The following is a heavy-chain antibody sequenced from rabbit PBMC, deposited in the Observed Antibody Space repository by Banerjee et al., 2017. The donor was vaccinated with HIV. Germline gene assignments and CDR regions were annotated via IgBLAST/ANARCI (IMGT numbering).Heavy chain of an antibody. CDR1: GADFSSGYW. CDR2: IAGGSSSNT. J-gene: IGHJ4*01. Sequence: QSLEESGGDLVKPGASLTLTCTASGADFSSGYWICWVRQAPGKGLEWIGCIAGGSSSNTYAASGAKGRFTITKTSSTTVTLRTTSPTAADTASYCCARDLAGVIGWNLNLWGQGTLVTVS. V-gene: IGHV1S40*01. CDR3: ARDLAGVIGWNLNL. D-gene: IGHD4-1*01.